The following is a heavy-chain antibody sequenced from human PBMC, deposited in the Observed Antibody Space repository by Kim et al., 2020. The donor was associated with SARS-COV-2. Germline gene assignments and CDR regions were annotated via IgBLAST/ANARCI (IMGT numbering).Heavy chain of an antibody. V-gene: IGHV1-18*01. CDR1: GYTFTSYG. Sequence: ASVKVSCKASGYTFTSYGISWVRQAPGQGLEWMGWISAYNGNTNYAQKLQGRVTMTTDTSTSTAYMELRSLRSDDTAVYYCARDRRGYCSGGSCPLPNPDYWGQGTLVTVSS. CDR2: ISAYNGNT. D-gene: IGHD2-15*01. J-gene: IGHJ4*02. CDR3: ARDRRGYCSGGSCPLPNPDY.